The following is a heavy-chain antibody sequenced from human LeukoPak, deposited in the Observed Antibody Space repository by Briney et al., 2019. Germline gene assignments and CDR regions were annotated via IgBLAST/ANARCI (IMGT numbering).Heavy chain of an antibody. CDR1: GFTFSSST. Sequence: PGESLRLSCAASGFTFSSSTMNWVRRVPGKGLEWVSSISSGSDYIYYADSVKGRFTISRDNPKNSLYLQMNSLRAEDTAVYYCVRIPNSANFPNWFDPWGQGTLVTVSS. CDR2: ISSGSDYI. CDR3: VRIPNSANFPNWFDP. V-gene: IGHV3-21*01. J-gene: IGHJ5*02. D-gene: IGHD4/OR15-4a*01.